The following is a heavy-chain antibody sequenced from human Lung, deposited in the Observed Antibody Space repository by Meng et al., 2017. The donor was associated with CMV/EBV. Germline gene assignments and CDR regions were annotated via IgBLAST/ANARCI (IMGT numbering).Heavy chain of an antibody. D-gene: IGHD3-16*01. CDR3: ARDWLGEGGLDY. V-gene: IGHV3-21*01. Sequence: SCAASGFTFSSYSMNWVRQAPGKGLEWVSSLSSSSSYIYYTDSVKGRFTISRDNAKKSLYLQMNSLRTEDTAVYYCARDWLGEGGLDYWGQGTLVTVSS. CDR1: GFTFSSYS. J-gene: IGHJ4*02. CDR2: LSSSSSYI.